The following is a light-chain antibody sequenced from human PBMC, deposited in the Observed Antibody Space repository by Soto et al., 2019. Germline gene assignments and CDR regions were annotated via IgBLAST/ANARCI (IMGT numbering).Light chain of an antibody. CDR3: TSYVGSDIWV. V-gene: IGLV2-8*01. J-gene: IGLJ3*02. CDR2: EVS. CDR1: SSDVGAYKY. Sequence: QSALTQPPSASGSPGQSVTISCTGTSSDVGAYKYVSWYQQYPGKAPKLMIYEVSKRPSGVPDRFSGTKSGKTASLTVSGLKAEDEADYYCTSYVGSDIWVFGGGTKVTVL.